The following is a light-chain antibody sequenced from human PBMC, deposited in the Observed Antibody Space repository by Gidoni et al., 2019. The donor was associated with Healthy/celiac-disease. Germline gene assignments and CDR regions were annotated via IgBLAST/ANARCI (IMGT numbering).Light chain of an antibody. CDR1: QSVSRY. V-gene: IGKV3-11*01. CDR2: DAS. CDR3: QQRSNWP. J-gene: IGKJ4*01. Sequence: EIVLTPSPATLSLSPGERATLSCRASQSVSRYLAWYQQKPGQAPRLLIYDASNRATGIPARFSGSGSGTDFTLTISSLEPEDFAVYYCQQRSNWPFXGXTKVEIK.